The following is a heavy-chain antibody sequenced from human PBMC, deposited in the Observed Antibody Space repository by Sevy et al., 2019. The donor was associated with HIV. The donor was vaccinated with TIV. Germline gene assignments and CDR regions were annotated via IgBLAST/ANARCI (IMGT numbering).Heavy chain of an antibody. CDR2: IYYNGNV. CDR3: AKDMDTFYGMDV. J-gene: IGHJ6*02. CDR1: GVSISTHS. V-gene: IGHV4-59*11. D-gene: IGHD3-10*01. Sequence: SETLSLTCTVSGVSISTHSWSWIRQPPGKGLEYIGYIYYNGNVNYNPSFQSRVTISGDTSMNQLSLKLTSVTAADTAVYYCAKDMDTFYGMDVRGQGTTVTVSS.